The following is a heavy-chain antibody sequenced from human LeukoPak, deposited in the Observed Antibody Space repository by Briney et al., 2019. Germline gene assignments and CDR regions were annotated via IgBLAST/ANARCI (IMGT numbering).Heavy chain of an antibody. Sequence: GGSLRLSRAASGFTFSDHYMDWVRQAPGKGLEWVGRTRNKANSYTTEYAASVKGRFTISRDDSKNSLYLQMNSLKTEDTAVYYCARVARGGFDPWGQGTLVTVSS. CDR3: ARVARGGFDP. CDR2: TRNKANSYTT. V-gene: IGHV3-72*01. J-gene: IGHJ5*02. CDR1: GFTFSDHY.